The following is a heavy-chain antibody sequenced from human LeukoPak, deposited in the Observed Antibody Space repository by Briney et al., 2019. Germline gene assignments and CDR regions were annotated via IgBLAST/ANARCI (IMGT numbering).Heavy chain of an antibody. V-gene: IGHV3-23*01. CDR2: ISGSGGST. J-gene: IGHJ5*02. CDR1: GFTFSSYA. Sequence: PGESLRLSCAASGFTFSSYAMSWVRQAPGKGLEWVSAISGSGGSTYYADSVKGRFTISRDNSKNALYLQMNSLRAEDTAVYYCAKDPTGRSVAAAGTNWFDPWGQGTLVTVSS. CDR3: AKDPTGRSVAAAGTNWFDP. D-gene: IGHD6-13*01.